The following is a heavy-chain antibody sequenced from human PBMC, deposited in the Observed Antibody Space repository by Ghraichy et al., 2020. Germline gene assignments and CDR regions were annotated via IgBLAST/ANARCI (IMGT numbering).Heavy chain of an antibody. Sequence: ETLSLTCAASGFTFSRYWMCWVRQAPGKGLEWVANIKVDGGEKYYVDSVEGRFTISRDNAKNSLYLQMNSLRGEDTALYYCARETSHGDGSPDYWGQGTLVTVSS. D-gene: IGHD1-26*01. CDR3: ARETSHGDGSPDY. J-gene: IGHJ4*02. V-gene: IGHV3-7*01. CDR2: IKVDGGEK. CDR1: GFTFSRYW.